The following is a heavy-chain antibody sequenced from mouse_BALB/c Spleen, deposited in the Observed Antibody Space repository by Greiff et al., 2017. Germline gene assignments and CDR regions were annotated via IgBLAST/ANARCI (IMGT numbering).Heavy chain of an antibody. CDR1: GFSLTSYG. CDR2: IWAGGST. CDR3: ARGGFHCYSSGAWFAY. J-gene: IGHJ3*01. V-gene: IGHV2-9*02. D-gene: IGHD1-1*01. Sequence: VKLVESGPGLVAPSQSLSITCTVSGFSLTSYGVHWVRQPPGKGLEWLGVIWAGGSTNYNSALMSRLSISKDNSKSQVFLKMNSLQTDDTAVYYCARGGFHCYSSGAWFAYWGQGTLVTVSA.